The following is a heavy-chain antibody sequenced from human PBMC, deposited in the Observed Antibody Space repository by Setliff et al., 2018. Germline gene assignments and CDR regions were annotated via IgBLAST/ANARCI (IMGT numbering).Heavy chain of an antibody. D-gene: IGHD2-15*01. Sequence: SETLSLTCAVSGYSISSGYYWGWIRQPPGKGLEWIGSIYHSGSTYYNPSLKSRVTISLDTSENQFSLKLSSVAAADTAVYYCARRHCSGGSCYSLNYFDYWGQGTLVTVSS. CDR2: IYHSGST. V-gene: IGHV4-38-2*01. J-gene: IGHJ4*02. CDR3: ARRHCSGGSCYSLNYFDY. CDR1: GYSISSGYY.